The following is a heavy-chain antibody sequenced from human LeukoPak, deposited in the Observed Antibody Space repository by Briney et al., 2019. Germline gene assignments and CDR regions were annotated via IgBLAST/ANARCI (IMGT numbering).Heavy chain of an antibody. V-gene: IGHV4-34*01. D-gene: IGHD3-3*01. CDR3: ARAPSLYDFWSGYRTPLDY. J-gene: IGHJ4*02. CDR2: INHSGST. CDR1: GVSFSGYY. Sequence: SETLSLTCAVYGVSFSGYYWSWIRQPPGKGLEWIGEINHSGSTNYNPSLKSRVTISVDTSKNQFSLKLSSVTAADTAVYYCARAPSLYDFWSGYRTPLDYWGQGTLVTVSS.